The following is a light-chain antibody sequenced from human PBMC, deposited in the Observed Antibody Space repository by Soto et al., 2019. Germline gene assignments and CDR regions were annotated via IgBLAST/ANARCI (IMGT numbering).Light chain of an antibody. CDR3: TSYTTSRIWV. Sequence: QSALTQPASVSGSPGQSITISCTGSSGDVGHYNYVSWYQQHPGKAPKLMIYEVSNRPSGVSNRFSGSKSGNTASLIISVRQAEDEADYYCTSYTTSRIWVFGGGTKLTVL. J-gene: IGLJ3*02. CDR2: EVS. CDR1: SGDVGHYNY. V-gene: IGLV2-14*01.